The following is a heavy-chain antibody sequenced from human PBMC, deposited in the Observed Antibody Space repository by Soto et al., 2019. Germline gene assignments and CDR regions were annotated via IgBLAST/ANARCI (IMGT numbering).Heavy chain of an antibody. D-gene: IGHD2-15*01. CDR3: SRLSRGAPGGSQ. J-gene: IGHJ4*02. CDR1: GFTFTSYW. Sequence: EVQLVESGGGLVQPGGSLRLSCEASGFTFTSYWMTWARQAPGKGLEWLAKINQDGSEKNYVASVWGRFTISRDNAKNSLFLQMDSLRTEDTAVYFCSRLSRGAPGGSQWGQGTRVTVSS. V-gene: IGHV3-7*03. CDR2: INQDGSEK.